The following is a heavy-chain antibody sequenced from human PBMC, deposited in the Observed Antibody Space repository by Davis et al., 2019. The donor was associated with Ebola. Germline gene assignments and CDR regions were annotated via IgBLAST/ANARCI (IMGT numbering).Heavy chain of an antibody. D-gene: IGHD6-13*01. J-gene: IGHJ5*02. V-gene: IGHV4-39*01. Sequence: MPSETLSLTCTVPGGSISSSSYYWGWIRQPPGKGLEWIGSIYYSGSTYYNPSLKSRVTISVDTSKNQFSLKLSSVTAADTAMYYCARRGTSSWYAGWFDPWGQGTLVTVSS. CDR1: GGSISSSSYY. CDR3: ARRGTSSWYAGWFDP. CDR2: IYYSGST.